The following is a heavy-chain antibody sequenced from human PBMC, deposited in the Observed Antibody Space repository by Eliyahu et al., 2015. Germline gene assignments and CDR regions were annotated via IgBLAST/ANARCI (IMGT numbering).Heavy chain of an antibody. J-gene: IGHJ4*02. Sequence: EVQLVESGGGLVQPGRSLRLSCXASGFTFXXXAXHWVRQAPGKGLGWVSGISWNSGSIGYADSVKGRFTISRDNAKNSLYLQMNSLRAEDTALYYCAKDSAHYSGYDYFDYFDYWGQGTLVTVSS. CDR2: ISWNSGSI. V-gene: IGHV3-9*01. CDR3: AKDSAHYSGYDYFDYFDY. D-gene: IGHD5-12*01. CDR1: GFTFXXXA.